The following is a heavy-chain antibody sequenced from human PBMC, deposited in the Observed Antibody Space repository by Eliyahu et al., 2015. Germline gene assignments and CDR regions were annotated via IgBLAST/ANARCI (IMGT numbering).Heavy chain of an antibody. J-gene: IGHJ6*03. Sequence: QVQLQESGPGLVKPSQTLTLTCTVXGASINXDDYHWAWXRQPAGKGLEWVGRTYAGIAPTYNYNPSLKSRATISVDTSKNLFSLKLTSVSAADTAVYYCATDRGPYCSAAICSPGYFYHMDVWGKGTTVTVTS. CDR2: TYAGIAP. CDR1: GASINXDDYH. CDR3: ATDRGPYCSAAICSPGYFYHMDV. D-gene: IGHD2-15*01. V-gene: IGHV4-61*02.